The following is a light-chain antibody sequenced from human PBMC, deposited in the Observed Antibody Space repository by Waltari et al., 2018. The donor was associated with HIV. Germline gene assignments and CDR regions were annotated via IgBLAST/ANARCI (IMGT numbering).Light chain of an antibody. CDR1: QSINNN. J-gene: IGKJ4*01. CDR3: QQYHDWPPLT. V-gene: IGKV3D-15*01. Sequence: EVVMMPSPGTLARSPGERATLSCRASQSINNNLAWYQQKPGQAPRLLIYGAFIRATGIPARFSGSGSGTEFTLSISSLQSEDFAVYYCQQYHDWPPLTFGGGTKVEI. CDR2: GAF.